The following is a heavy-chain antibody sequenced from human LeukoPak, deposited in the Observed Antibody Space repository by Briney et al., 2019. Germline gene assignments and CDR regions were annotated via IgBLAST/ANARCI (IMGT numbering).Heavy chain of an antibody. J-gene: IGHJ4*02. V-gene: IGHV4-34*01. Sequence: SETLSLTCAVYGGSFSGYYWSWIRQPPGKGLEWIGEINHSGSTNYNPSLKSRVTISVDTSKNQFSLKLSSVTAADTAVYYCARETPNAHRGDSFFDYWGQGTLVTVSS. CDR3: ARETPNAHRGDSFFDY. CDR2: INHSGST. D-gene: IGHD2-21*02. CDR1: GGSFSGYY.